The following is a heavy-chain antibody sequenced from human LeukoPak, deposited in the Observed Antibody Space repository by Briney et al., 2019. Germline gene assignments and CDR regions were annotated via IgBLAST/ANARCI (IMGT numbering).Heavy chain of an antibody. J-gene: IGHJ4*02. CDR3: AREGHGLIPFDY. CDR1: GFPFSSHW. CDR2: IQVDGITT. V-gene: IGHV3-74*03. Sequence: GGSLRLSCAASGFPFSSHWMHWVRQVPGKGLEWVSVIQVDGITTTYADSVKGRFTVSRGNAKNTLYLQMNSLRVEDTAVYHCAREGHGLIPFDYWGLGTPVTVSP.